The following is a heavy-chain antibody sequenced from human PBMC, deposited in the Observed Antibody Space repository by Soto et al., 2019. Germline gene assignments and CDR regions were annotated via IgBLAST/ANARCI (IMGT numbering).Heavy chain of an antibody. V-gene: IGHV2-5*02. CDR1: GFSLTTDRVG. Sequence: QITLKASGPTLVKPTQTLTLTCTFSGFSLTTDRVGVGWIRQPPGEALEWLAVIYWDDSKTYRPSLESRLTITKDTSKNQVALTMTNMDSLDTATYYCAHADGGRSLYWGQGTLVTGSS. D-gene: IGHD1-26*01. CDR2: IYWDDSK. J-gene: IGHJ4*02. CDR3: AHADGGRSLY.